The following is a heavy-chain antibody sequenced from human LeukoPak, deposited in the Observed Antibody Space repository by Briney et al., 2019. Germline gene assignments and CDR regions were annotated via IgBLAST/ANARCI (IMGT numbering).Heavy chain of an antibody. CDR2: IKQDGSEK. Sequence: GGSLRLSCAASGFTFSSSWMSWVRQALGMGLEWVANIKQDGSEKYYVDSVKGRFTISRDNAKNSLYLQMNSLRAEDTAVYYCAIGDYFDYWGQGTLVTVSS. J-gene: IGHJ4*02. CDR1: GFTFSSSW. D-gene: IGHD2-15*01. CDR3: AIGDYFDY. V-gene: IGHV3-7*01.